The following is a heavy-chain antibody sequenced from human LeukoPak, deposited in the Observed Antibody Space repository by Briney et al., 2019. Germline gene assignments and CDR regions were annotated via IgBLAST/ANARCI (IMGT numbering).Heavy chain of an antibody. CDR3: ARRLYYYDSRGYQYYFDY. CDR1: GFTFDDYG. Sequence: PGGCLRLSCAASGFTFDDYGMSWVRQAPGKGLEWVSGINWNGGSTGYADSVKGRFTISRDNAKNSLFLQMNSLRAEDTALYYSARRLYYYDSRGYQYYFDYWGQGTLVTVSS. D-gene: IGHD3-22*01. V-gene: IGHV3-20*04. J-gene: IGHJ4*02. CDR2: INWNGGST.